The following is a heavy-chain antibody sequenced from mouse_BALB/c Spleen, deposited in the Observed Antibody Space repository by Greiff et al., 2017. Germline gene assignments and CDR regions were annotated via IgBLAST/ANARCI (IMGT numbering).Heavy chain of an antibody. Sequence: VQLKESGGDLVKPGGSLKLSCAASGFTFSSYGMSWVRQTPDKRLEWVATISSGGSYTYYPDSVKGRFTISRDNAKNTLYLQMSSLKSEDTAMYYCARLLRSYYFDYWGQGTTLTVSS. D-gene: IGHD1-1*01. CDR3: ARLLRSYYFDY. J-gene: IGHJ2*01. CDR1: GFTFSSYG. CDR2: ISSGGSYT. V-gene: IGHV5-6*01.